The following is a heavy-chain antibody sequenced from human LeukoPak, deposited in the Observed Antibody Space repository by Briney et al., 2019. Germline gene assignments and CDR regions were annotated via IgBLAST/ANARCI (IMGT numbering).Heavy chain of an antibody. Sequence: PGGSLRLSCAASGFTFSSYAMSWVRQAPGKGLEWVSAISGSGGSTYYADSVKGRFTISRDNSKNTLYLQMSSLRAEDTAVYYCAKSELGDYYYYYMDVWGKGTTVTVSS. CDR2: ISGSGGST. CDR1: GFTFSSYA. D-gene: IGHD7-27*01. V-gene: IGHV3-23*01. CDR3: AKSELGDYYYYYMDV. J-gene: IGHJ6*03.